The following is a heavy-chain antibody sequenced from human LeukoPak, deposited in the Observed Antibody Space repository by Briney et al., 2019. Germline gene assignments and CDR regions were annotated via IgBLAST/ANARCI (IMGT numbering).Heavy chain of an antibody. Sequence: SVKVSCKASGYTFTSYYMHWVRQAPGQGLEWMGGIIPIFGTANYAQKFQGRVTITADKSTSTAYMELSSLRSEDTAVYYCARVVGITGTTGAFDIWGQGTMVTVSS. D-gene: IGHD1-20*01. CDR1: GYTFTSYY. CDR2: IIPIFGTA. J-gene: IGHJ3*02. V-gene: IGHV1-69*06. CDR3: ARVVGITGTTGAFDI.